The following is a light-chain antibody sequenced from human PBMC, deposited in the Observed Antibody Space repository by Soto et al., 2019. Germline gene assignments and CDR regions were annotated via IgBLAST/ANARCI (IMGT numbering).Light chain of an antibody. J-gene: IGKJ1*01. Sequence: DIQMTQSPSSLSASVGDRVTITCRASQGISNYLDWYQQKPGQVPKLLIYAASTLQSGVPSRFSGSRSGTDFTLTISSLQPEDVATYYCQKYNSAPRTFGQGTKVEIK. CDR1: QGISNY. CDR2: AAS. CDR3: QKYNSAPRT. V-gene: IGKV1-27*01.